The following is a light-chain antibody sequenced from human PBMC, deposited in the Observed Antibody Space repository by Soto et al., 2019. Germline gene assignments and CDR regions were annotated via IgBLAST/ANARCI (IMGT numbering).Light chain of an antibody. J-gene: IGLJ3*02. CDR1: SSDVGGYEY. CDR3: SSHGVSKNFLV. Sequence: QSVLTQPPSASGSPGQSVTLSCTGTSSDVGGYEYVSWYQQHPGKAPKLIIYEVTKRPSGVPDRFSGSKSGNTASLTVSGLQAEDEAFYYCSSHGVSKNFLVFGAGTQLTVL. V-gene: IGLV2-8*01. CDR2: EVT.